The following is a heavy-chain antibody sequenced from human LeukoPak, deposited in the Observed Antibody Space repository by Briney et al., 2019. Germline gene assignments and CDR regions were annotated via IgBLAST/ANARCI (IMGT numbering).Heavy chain of an antibody. V-gene: IGHV1-2*02. CDR3: ARVYSSGWRLGSDY. Sequence: ASVKVSCKASGYTFTSYDINWVRQATGQGLEWMGWINPNSGGTNYAQKFQGRVTMTRDTSISTAYMELSRLRSDDTAVYYCARVYSSGWRLGSDYWGQGTLVTVSS. D-gene: IGHD6-19*01. J-gene: IGHJ4*02. CDR1: GYTFTSYD. CDR2: INPNSGGT.